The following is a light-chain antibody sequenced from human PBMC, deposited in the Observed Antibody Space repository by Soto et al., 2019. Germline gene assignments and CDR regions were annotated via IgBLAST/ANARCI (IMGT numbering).Light chain of an antibody. J-gene: IGKJ2*01. Sequence: IVLTQSPATLSLSPGERATLSCRASQTVTSYLAWFQQKPGQPPRLLIYDTSNRATGIPARFSGSGSGTDFTLTISSLEPEDFAVYYCQQRSNWPPLYTFGQGTKLEIK. V-gene: IGKV3-11*01. CDR2: DTS. CDR3: QQRSNWPPLYT. CDR1: QTVTSY.